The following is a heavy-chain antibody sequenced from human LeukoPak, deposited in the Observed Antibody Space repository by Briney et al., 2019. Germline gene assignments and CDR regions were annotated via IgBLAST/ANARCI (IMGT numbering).Heavy chain of an antibody. Sequence: SETLSLTCTVSGGSISSYYWSWIRQPAGNGLEWIGRIYTSGSTNYNPSLKSRVTMSVDTSKNQFSLKLSSVTAADTAVYYCARDLLAAAGTVFDPWGQGTLVTVSS. CDR3: ARDLLAAAGTVFDP. J-gene: IGHJ5*02. D-gene: IGHD6-13*01. V-gene: IGHV4-4*07. CDR2: IYTSGST. CDR1: GGSISSYY.